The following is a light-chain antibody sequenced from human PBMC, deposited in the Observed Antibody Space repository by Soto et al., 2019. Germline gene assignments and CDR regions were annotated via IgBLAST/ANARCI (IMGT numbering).Light chain of an antibody. CDR1: SSDVGGYNY. Sequence: QSVLTQPPSASGSPGQSVTISCTGTSSDVGGYNYVSWYLQHPGKAPKLMIYEVSKRPSGVPDRFSGSKSGNTASLTFSGLQAGDEADYCNSYAGSNTLYVFGTGTKVTVL. CDR2: EVS. J-gene: IGLJ1*01. CDR3: NSYAGSNTLYV. V-gene: IGLV2-8*01.